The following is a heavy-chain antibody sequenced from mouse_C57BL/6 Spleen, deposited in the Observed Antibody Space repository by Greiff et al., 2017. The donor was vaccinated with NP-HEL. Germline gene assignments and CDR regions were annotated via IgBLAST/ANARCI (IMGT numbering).Heavy chain of an antibody. CDR1: GFTFSSYA. D-gene: IGHD2-14*01. J-gene: IGHJ2*01. Sequence: EVQRVESGEGLVKPGGSLKLSCAASGFTFSSYAMSWVRQTPEKRLEWVAYISSGGDYIYYADTVKGRFTIARDNARNTLYRQMSSLKSEDTAMYYCTRDGVPWGFDYWGQGTTLTVSS. V-gene: IGHV5-9-1*02. CDR2: ISSGGDYI. CDR3: TRDGVPWGFDY.